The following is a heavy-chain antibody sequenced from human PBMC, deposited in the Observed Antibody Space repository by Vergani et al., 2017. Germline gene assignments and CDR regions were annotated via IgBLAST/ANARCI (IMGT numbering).Heavy chain of an antibody. V-gene: IGHV6-1*01. CDR3: AREGIDYGDYGLYYYGMDV. CDR2: TYYRSKWYN. CDR1: GDSVSSNSAA. D-gene: IGHD4-17*01. Sequence: QVQLQQSGPGLVKPSQTLSLTCAISGDSVSSNSAAWNWIRQSPSRGLEWLGRTYYRSKWYNDYAVSVKSRITINPDTSKNQFSLQLNSVTTEDSAVYYCAREGIDYGDYGLYYYGMDVWGQGTTVTVSS. J-gene: IGHJ6*02.